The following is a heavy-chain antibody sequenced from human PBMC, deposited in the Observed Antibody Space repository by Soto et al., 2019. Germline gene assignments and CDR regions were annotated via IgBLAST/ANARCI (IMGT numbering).Heavy chain of an antibody. Sequence: GGSLRLSCAASGFTFSSYGMHWVRQAPGKGLGWVAVISYDGSNKYYADSVKGRFTISRDNSKNTLYLQMNSLRAEDTAVYYCAKDSDIVVVVAALEFDPWGQGTLVTVSS. CDR1: GFTFSSYG. J-gene: IGHJ5*02. V-gene: IGHV3-30*18. D-gene: IGHD2-15*01. CDR2: ISYDGSNK. CDR3: AKDSDIVVVVAALEFDP.